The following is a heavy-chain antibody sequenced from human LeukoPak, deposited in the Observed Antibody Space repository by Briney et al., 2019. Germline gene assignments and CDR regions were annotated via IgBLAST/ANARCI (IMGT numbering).Heavy chain of an antibody. CDR2: VSHSGNT. D-gene: IGHD6-19*01. CDR1: GGSVSTYY. V-gene: IGHV4-59*02. J-gene: IGHJ4*02. CDR3: ARAGSGWSFDY. Sequence: SETLSLTCTVSGGSVSTYYWSWIRQPPWKELEWIGYVSHSGNTNCNPSLKSRLTMSLDTSKNHFSLRLSSVNAADTAVYYCARAGSGWSFDYWGQGSLVTVSS.